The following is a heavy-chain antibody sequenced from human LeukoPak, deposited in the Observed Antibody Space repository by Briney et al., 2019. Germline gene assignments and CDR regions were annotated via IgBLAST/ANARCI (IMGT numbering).Heavy chain of an antibody. V-gene: IGHV1-8*01. CDR1: GYTFTSYD. J-gene: IGHJ5*02. Sequence: ASVKVSCKASGYTFTSYDINWVRQATGQGLEWMGWMNPNSGNTGYAQKFQGRVTMTRNTSISTAYMELSSLRSEDTAVYYCARGYYDILTGYYPPGDWFDPWGQGTLVTASS. D-gene: IGHD3-9*01. CDR3: ARGYYDILTGYYPPGDWFDP. CDR2: MNPNSGNT.